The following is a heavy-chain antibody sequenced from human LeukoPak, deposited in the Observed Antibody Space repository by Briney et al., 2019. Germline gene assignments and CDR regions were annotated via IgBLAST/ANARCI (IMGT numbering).Heavy chain of an antibody. V-gene: IGHV4-4*07. Sequence: SETLSLTCTVSGGSISSYYWSWIRQPAGKGLEWIGRIYTSGSTNYNPSLKSRVTMSVDTSKNQFSLKLSSVTAADTAVYYCARMPSRIVVVPAAQEVPVNWFDPWGQGTLVTVSS. D-gene: IGHD2-2*01. CDR1: GGSISSYY. J-gene: IGHJ5*02. CDR3: ARMPSRIVVVPAAQEVPVNWFDP. CDR2: IYTSGST.